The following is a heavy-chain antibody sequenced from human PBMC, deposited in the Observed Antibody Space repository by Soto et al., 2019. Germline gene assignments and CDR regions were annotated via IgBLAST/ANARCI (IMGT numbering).Heavy chain of an antibody. CDR1: GYSFSTYW. CDR3: GRHPPTPAHNGYLDP. V-gene: IGHV5-51*01. D-gene: IGHD1-7*01. J-gene: IGHJ5*02. Sequence: PGESLKISCEASGYSFSTYWIGWVRQMPGKGLEWVGLIYAANSETIYSPSFQGQVTLSVDKSINTAYLQWSSLKASDTAIYYCGRHPPTPAHNGYLDPLGQGTLVTVSS. CDR2: IYAANSET.